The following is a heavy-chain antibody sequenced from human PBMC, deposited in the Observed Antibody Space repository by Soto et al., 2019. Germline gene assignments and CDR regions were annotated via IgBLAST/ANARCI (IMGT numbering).Heavy chain of an antibody. CDR1: GYTFTSYG. CDR2: ISAYNGNT. D-gene: IGHD6-19*01. V-gene: IGHV1-18*01. J-gene: IGHJ3*02. CDR3: ATAIAVAVGHVDVFAS. Sequence: ASVKVSCKASGYTFTSYGISWVRQAPGQGLEWMGWISAYNGNTNYAQKLQGRVTMTTDTSTSTAYMELRSLRSDDTAVYYCATAIAVAVGHVDVFASWAQGTTVTVPS.